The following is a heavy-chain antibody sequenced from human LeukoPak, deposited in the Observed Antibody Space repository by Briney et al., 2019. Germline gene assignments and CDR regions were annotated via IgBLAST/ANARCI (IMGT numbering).Heavy chain of an antibody. CDR1: GGSFSGYY. J-gene: IGHJ3*02. D-gene: IGHD6-19*01. CDR3: ARADSSGWYGDAFDI. CDR2: INHSGST. Sequence: PSETLSLTCAVYGGSFSGYYWSWIRQPPGKGLEWIGEINHSGSTNYNPSLKSRVTISVDKSKNQFSLKLSSVTAADTAVYYCARADSSGWYGDAFDIWGQGTMVTVSS. V-gene: IGHV4-34*01.